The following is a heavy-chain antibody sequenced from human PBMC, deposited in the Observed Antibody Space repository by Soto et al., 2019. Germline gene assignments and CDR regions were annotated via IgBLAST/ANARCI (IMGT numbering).Heavy chain of an antibody. CDR1: GFSFSSYA. J-gene: IGHJ6*03. CDR2: ISGSGSRT. Sequence: PGGSLRLSCAASGFSFSSYAMAWVRQAPGRGLDWVSSISGSGSRTYYADAVKGRFAISRDNSKNTLYLQMDSLRAEDTAIYYCAKSPHPDYYYNMAVWGKGITVTVSS. CDR3: AKSPHPDYYYNMAV. V-gene: IGHV3-23*01.